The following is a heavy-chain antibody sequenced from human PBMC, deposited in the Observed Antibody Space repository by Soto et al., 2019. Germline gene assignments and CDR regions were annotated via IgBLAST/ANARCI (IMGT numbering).Heavy chain of an antibody. CDR1: GDRFTSCG. J-gene: IGHJ1*01. Sequence: GASAKVCCTASGDRFTSCGSRWVRQETEQGLEWMGWISAYNGNTNYAQKLQGRVTMTTDTSTSTAYMELRSLRSDDTAVYYCARVCSSTSCYAEYFQHWGQGTLVTVSS. D-gene: IGHD2-2*01. CDR3: ARVCSSTSCYAEYFQH. V-gene: IGHV1-18*01. CDR2: ISAYNGNT.